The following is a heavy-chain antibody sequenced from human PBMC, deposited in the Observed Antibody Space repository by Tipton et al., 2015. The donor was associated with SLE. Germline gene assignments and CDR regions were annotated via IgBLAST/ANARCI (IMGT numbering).Heavy chain of an antibody. CDR1: GGSISSYY. CDR3: AREDYYDSSDDAFDI. J-gene: IGHJ3*02. Sequence: TLSLTCTVSGGSISSYYWSWIRQPPGKGLEWIGYIYYSGSTNYNPSLKSRVTISVDTSKNQFSLKLSSVTAADTAVYYCAREDYYDSSDDAFDIWGPGTMATVSS. CDR2: IYYSGST. D-gene: IGHD3-22*01. V-gene: IGHV4-59*12.